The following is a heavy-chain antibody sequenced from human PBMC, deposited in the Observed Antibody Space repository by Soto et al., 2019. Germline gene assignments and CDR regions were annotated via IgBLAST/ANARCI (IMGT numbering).Heavy chain of an antibody. CDR1: GFTFSSYG. Sequence: GGSLRLSCAASGFTFSSYGMSWVRQAPGKGLESVSSISNSGSEIFYAASVKGRFTISRDSSKNTLYLEMSSLRPEDTAVYYCVRRGYNWQFSDYWGQGTLVTVSS. J-gene: IGHJ4*02. CDR3: VRRGYNWQFSDY. V-gene: IGHV3-23*01. D-gene: IGHD6-25*01. CDR2: ISNSGSEI.